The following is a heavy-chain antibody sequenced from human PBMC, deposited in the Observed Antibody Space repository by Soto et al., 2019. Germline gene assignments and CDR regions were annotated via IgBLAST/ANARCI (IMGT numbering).Heavy chain of an antibody. D-gene: IGHD1-20*01. CDR3: AKPPDYNWNDY. J-gene: IGHJ4*02. CDR2: VSGSGGST. Sequence: GGSLRLSCAASGFTFSSYAMSWVRQAPGKGLEWISAVSGSGGSTYYADSVKGRFTISRDNSKGTLYLQMNNLRAEDTAVYYCAKPPDYNWNDYWGKGNLVPVSS. CDR1: GFTFSSYA. V-gene: IGHV3-23*01.